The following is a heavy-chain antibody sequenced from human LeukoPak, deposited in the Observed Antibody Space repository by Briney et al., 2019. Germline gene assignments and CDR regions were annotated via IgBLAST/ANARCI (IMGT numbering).Heavy chain of an antibody. Sequence: PSETLSLTCTVSGGSISSSSYYWGWIRQPPGKGLEWIGNIYYSGSTYYNPSLKSRVTISVDTSKNQFSLKLTSVTAADTAVYYCARDSAGNDYWGQGTLVTVSS. V-gene: IGHV4-39*02. CDR2: IYYSGST. CDR3: ARDSAGNDY. J-gene: IGHJ4*02. CDR1: GGSISSSSYY. D-gene: IGHD6-13*01.